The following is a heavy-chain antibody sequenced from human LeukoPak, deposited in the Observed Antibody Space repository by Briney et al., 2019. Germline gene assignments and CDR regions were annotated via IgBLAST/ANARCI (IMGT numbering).Heavy chain of an antibody. D-gene: IGHD4-17*01. CDR3: ARRKTTVTYYYYYYMDV. CDR1: GFTFSSYE. J-gene: IGHJ6*03. V-gene: IGHV3-48*03. CDR2: ISSSGSTI. Sequence: GGSLRLSCAASGFTFSSYEMNWVRQAPGKGLEWVSYISSSGSTIYYADSVKGRFTISRDNAKNSLYLQMNSLRAEDTAVYYCARRKTTVTYYYYYYMDVWGKGTTVTVSS.